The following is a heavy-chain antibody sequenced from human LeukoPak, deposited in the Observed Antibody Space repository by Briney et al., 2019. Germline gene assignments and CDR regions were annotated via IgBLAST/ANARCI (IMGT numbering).Heavy chain of an antibody. Sequence: PSETLSLTCTVSGYSISSGYYWDWIRQPPGKGLEWIGSIYHSGSTYYNPSLKSRVTISVDTSKNQFSLILTSVTAADTAVYYCARQTGAGLFILPGGQGTLVTVSS. D-gene: IGHD3-3*01. J-gene: IGHJ4*02. CDR1: GYSISSGYY. CDR2: IYHSGST. V-gene: IGHV4-38-2*02. CDR3: ARQTGAGLFILP.